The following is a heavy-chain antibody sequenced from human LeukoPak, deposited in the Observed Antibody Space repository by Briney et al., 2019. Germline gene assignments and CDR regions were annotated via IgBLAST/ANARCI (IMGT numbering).Heavy chain of an antibody. V-gene: IGHV3-30*01. J-gene: IGHJ5*02. CDR3: ATEVHGWFDP. CDR1: GFTFSSYA. CDR2: ISYDGSNK. Sequence: GRSLRLSCAASGFTFSSYAMHWVRQAPGKGLEWVAVISYDGSNKYYADSVKGRFTISRDNSKNTLYLQMTSLRAEDTAVYYCATEVHGWFDPWGQGTLVTVSS.